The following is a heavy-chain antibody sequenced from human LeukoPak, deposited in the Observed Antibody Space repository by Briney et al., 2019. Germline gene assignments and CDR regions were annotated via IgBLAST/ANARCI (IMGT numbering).Heavy chain of an antibody. J-gene: IGHJ4*02. CDR1: GFTFDDHA. CDR3: ARDGGEWELDY. D-gene: IGHD1-26*01. Sequence: GGSLRLSCAASGFTFDDHAMHWVRQAPGKGLEWVSGISWNSGSIGYADSVKGRFTISRDNAKNSLYLQMNSLRVEDTAVYYCARDGGEWELDYWGQGTLVTVSS. V-gene: IGHV3-9*01. CDR2: ISWNSGSI.